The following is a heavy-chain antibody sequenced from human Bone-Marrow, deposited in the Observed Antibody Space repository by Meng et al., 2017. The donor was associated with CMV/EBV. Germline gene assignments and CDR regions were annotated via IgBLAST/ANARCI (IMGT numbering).Heavy chain of an antibody. V-gene: IGHV3-9*01. Sequence: GGSLRLSCAASGFALSVYSMHWVRQAPGKGLEWVSGISWNSGSIGYADSVKGRFTISRDNAKNSLYLQMNSLRAEDTALYYCAKDIKDEVAATLDYWGQGTLVTVSS. D-gene: IGHD2-15*01. CDR2: ISWNSGSI. CDR1: GFALSVYS. CDR3: AKDIKDEVAATLDY. J-gene: IGHJ4*02.